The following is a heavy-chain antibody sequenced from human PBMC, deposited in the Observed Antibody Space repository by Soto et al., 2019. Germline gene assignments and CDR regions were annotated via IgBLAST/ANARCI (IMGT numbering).Heavy chain of an antibody. V-gene: IGHV1-8*02. J-gene: IGHJ4*02. CDR2: MNPNSGDT. CDR1: GYTCTSYD. Sequence: QVQLVQSGAEVKKPGASVKVSCKASGYTCTSYDINWVRQATGQGLEWMGWMNPNSGDTGYAQKFQGRVTMTRHTPINTAYMELSSLTSEDTAVYYCAIVGARPPDYWGQGTLVTVSS. CDR3: AIVGARPPDY. D-gene: IGHD1-26*01.